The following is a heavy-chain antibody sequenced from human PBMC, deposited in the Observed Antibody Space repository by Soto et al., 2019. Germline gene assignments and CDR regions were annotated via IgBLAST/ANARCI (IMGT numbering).Heavy chain of an antibody. Sequence: PSETLSLTCAVYGGSFSGYYWSWIRQPPGKGLEWIGEINHSGSTNYNPSLKSRVTISVDTSKNQFSLKLSSVTAADTAVYYCARSGIVVVITTLYYGMDVWGQGTTVTVSS. CDR1: GGSFSGYY. D-gene: IGHD3-22*01. V-gene: IGHV4-34*01. CDR2: INHSGST. J-gene: IGHJ6*02. CDR3: ARSGIVVVITTLYYGMDV.